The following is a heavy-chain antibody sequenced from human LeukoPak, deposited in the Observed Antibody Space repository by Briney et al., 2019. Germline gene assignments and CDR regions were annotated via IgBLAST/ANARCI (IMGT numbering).Heavy chain of an antibody. Sequence: ASVKVSCKASGGTFSSYAISWVRQAPGQGLEWMGGIIPIFGTANYAQKFQGRVTITADESTSTAYMELSSLRSEDTAVYYCARDLTDHYYGRDYYYYMDVWGKGTTVTVSS. CDR3: ARDLTDHYYGRDYYYYMDV. V-gene: IGHV1-69*13. D-gene: IGHD3-10*01. CDR2: IIPIFGTA. J-gene: IGHJ6*03. CDR1: GGTFSSYA.